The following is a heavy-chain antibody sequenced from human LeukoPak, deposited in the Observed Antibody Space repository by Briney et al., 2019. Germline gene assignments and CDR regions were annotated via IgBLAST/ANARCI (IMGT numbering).Heavy chain of an antibody. CDR3: AKAGYCATAGCPDYYYMDV. V-gene: IGHV3-30*02. J-gene: IGHJ6*03. Sequence: GGSLRLSCAASGFTFSSYAMHWVRQAPGKGLEWVSFIRYDGGNKFYADSVKGRFTISRDTSKNTLYLQMNSLRTEDSAMYYCAKAGYCATAGCPDYYYMDVWGRGTTVTVSS. D-gene: IGHD2-8*01. CDR1: GFTFSSYA. CDR2: IRYDGGNK.